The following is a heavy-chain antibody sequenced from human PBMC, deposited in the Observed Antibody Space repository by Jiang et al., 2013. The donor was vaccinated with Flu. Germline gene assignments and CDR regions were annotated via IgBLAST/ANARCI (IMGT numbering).Heavy chain of an antibody. D-gene: IGHD2-15*01. V-gene: IGHV3-33*01. Sequence: VIWYDGSNKYYADSVKGRFTISRDNSKNTLYLQMNSLRAEDTAVYYCARDLVVVAATRVLYYYYGMDVWGQGTTVTVSS. CDR3: ARDLVVVAATRVLYYYYGMDV. CDR2: IWYDGSNK. J-gene: IGHJ6*02.